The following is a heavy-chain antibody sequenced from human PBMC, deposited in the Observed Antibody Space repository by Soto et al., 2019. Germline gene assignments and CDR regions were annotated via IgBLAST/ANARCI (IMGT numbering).Heavy chain of an antibody. CDR2: ISYDGSNK. CDR3: ARGGTMALDY. Sequence: GGSLRLSCAASGFTFSSYWMSWVRQAPGKGLEWVAVISYDGSNKYYADSVKGRFTISRDNSKNTLYLQMNSLRADDTAVYYCARGGTMALDYWGQGTLVTVSS. D-gene: IGHD3-10*01. V-gene: IGHV3-30*03. CDR1: GFTFSSYW. J-gene: IGHJ4*02.